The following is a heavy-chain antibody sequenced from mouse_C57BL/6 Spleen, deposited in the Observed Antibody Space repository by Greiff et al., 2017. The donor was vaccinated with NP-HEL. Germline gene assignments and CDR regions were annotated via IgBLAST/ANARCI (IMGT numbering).Heavy chain of an antibody. J-gene: IGHJ2*01. V-gene: IGHV1-74*01. D-gene: IGHD2-5*01. Sequence: VKLQQPGAELVKPGASVKVSCKASGYTFTSYWMHWVKQRPGQGIEWIGRIHPSDSDTNYNQKFKGKATLTVDKSSSTAYMQLSSLTSEDSAVYYCAIIVSNYPYYFDYWGQGTTLTVSS. CDR3: AIIVSNYPYYFDY. CDR1: GYTFTSYW. CDR2: IHPSDSDT.